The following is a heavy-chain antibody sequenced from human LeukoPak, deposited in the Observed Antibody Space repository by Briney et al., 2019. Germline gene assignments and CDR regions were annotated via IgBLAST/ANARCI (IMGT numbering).Heavy chain of an antibody. CDR1: VFTLSNKY. CDR2: IYAGGTT. D-gene: IGHD2-8*01. J-gene: IGHJ6*02. Sequence: GGSLRLSCAASVFTLSNKYMSWVRQAPGKGLEWVSVIYAGGTTYYTESVTGRFTISRDNSQNTIYLRMKTLRPEHTALYYFARDLQGASEVYGPDAMDLWGQGTTVTVSS. V-gene: IGHV3-53*01. CDR3: ARDLQGASEVYGPDAMDL.